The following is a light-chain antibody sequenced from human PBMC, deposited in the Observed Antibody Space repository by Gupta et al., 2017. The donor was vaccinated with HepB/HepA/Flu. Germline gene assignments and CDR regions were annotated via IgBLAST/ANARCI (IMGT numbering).Light chain of an antibody. Sequence: IQMTQSPSSLSASVGDRVTITCRASQNISKYVNWYQQKPRKAPKFLIYAASPMQIGVPSRFSGSGSGTDFTLTISSLQPEDFATYYCQKSYSTPLTFGGGTKVEIK. V-gene: IGKV1-39*01. CDR3: QKSYSTPLT. J-gene: IGKJ4*01. CDR2: AAS. CDR1: QNISKY.